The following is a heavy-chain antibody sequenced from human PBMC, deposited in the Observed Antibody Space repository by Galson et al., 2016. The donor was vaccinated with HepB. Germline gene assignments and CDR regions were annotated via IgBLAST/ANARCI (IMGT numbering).Heavy chain of an antibody. CDR3: ARIVRYSYDF. CDR1: GASVTSGLYY. J-gene: IGHJ4*02. CDR2: IYYSGKT. Sequence: LSLTCNVSGASVTSGLYYWGWIRQPPGKGLEWIAYIYYSGKTNYNPSLESRVSISVDSSKNHLLLRLTSATAADTAVYYCARIVRYSYDFWGQGTHVAVSA. D-gene: IGHD5-18*01. V-gene: IGHV4-61*03.